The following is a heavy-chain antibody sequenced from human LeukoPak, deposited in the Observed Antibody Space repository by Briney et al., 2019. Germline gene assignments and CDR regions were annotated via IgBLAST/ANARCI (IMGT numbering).Heavy chain of an antibody. CDR1: GFTFSSYA. V-gene: IGHV3-23*01. Sequence: GGSLRLSCAASGFTFSSYAMSWVRQAPGKGLEWVSDISDSGGSTYYADSVKGRFTISRDNSKNTLYLQMNSLRAEDTAVYYCAKDLDIVVVPAAIGLLRNWGQGTLVTVSS. J-gene: IGHJ4*02. CDR3: AKDLDIVVVPAAIGLLRN. D-gene: IGHD2-2*02. CDR2: ISDSGGST.